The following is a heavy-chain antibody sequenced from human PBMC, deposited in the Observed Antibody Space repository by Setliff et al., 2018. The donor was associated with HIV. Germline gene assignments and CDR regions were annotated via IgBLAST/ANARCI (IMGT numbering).Heavy chain of an antibody. D-gene: IGHD1-26*01. CDR1: DGSFSGHY. CDR2: TNPSGST. J-gene: IGHJ6*03. CDR3: ARGQDLGATWTGYYYYYMDV. V-gene: IGHV4-34*01. Sequence: NPSETLSLTCAVYDGSFSGHYWIWIRQPPGKGLEWIGETNPSGSTKYNPSLKSRATISVDRSKNQFSLKLTSVTAADTAVYYCARGQDLGATWTGYYYYYMDVWGKGTTVTVSS.